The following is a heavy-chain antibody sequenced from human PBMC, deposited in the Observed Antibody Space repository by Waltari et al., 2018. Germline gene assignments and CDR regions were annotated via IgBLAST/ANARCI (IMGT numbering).Heavy chain of an antibody. CDR2: IYTSGST. CDR1: GGSISSYY. Sequence: QVQLQESGPGLVKPSETLSLTCTVSGGSISSYYWSWIRQPAGKGLEWIGRIYTSGSTNYNPALKSRVTMSVYTAKNQFSLKLSSVTAADTAVYYCARGPSSAPDYYYYGMDVWGQGTTVTVSS. CDR3: ARGPSSAPDYYYYGMDV. V-gene: IGHV4-4*07. J-gene: IGHJ6*02.